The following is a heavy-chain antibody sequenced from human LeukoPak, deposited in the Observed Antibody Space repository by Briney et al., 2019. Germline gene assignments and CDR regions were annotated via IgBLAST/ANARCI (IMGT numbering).Heavy chain of an antibody. V-gene: IGHV3-23*01. J-gene: IGHJ4*02. CDR2: ISGSGGST. CDR1: GFTFSSYG. CDR3: AKDDQGGYCSSTSCYGIEGDY. Sequence: PGGSLRLSCAASGFTFSSYGMSWVRQAPGKGLEWVSAISGSGGSTYYADSVKGRFTISRDNSKNTLYLQMNSLRAEDTAVYYCAKDDQGGYCSSTSCYGIEGDYWGQGTLVTVSS. D-gene: IGHD2-2*01.